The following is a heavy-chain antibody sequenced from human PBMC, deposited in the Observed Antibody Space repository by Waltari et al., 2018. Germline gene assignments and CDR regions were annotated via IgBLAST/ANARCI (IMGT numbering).Heavy chain of an antibody. CDR3: ARGKFTAFDI. CDR1: GDSLFTTSVA. J-gene: IGHJ3*02. V-gene: IGHV6-1*01. Sequence: QVQLQQSGPGLVKPSQTLSLTCAVSGDSLFTTSVAWNWLRQDPSRGLEWLGRTYYRSQWRNDYALSVKGRITVNPDTSKNHFSLQLDSVTPDDTAVYYCARGKFTAFDIWGQVTMVTVSS. CDR2: TYYRSQWRN.